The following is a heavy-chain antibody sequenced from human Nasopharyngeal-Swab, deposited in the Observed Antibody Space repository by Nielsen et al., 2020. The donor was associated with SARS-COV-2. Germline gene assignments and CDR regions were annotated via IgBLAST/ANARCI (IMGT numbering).Heavy chain of an antibody. Sequence: GESLKISCAASGFTFSSYSMNWVRQAPGKGLEWVPSISSSSSYIYYADSVKGRFTISRDNAKNSLYLQMNSLRAEDTAVYYCARDPGIAAAGTFDYWGQGTLVTVSS. D-gene: IGHD6-13*01. CDR2: ISSSSSYI. V-gene: IGHV3-21*01. CDR1: GFTFSSYS. CDR3: ARDPGIAAAGTFDY. J-gene: IGHJ4*02.